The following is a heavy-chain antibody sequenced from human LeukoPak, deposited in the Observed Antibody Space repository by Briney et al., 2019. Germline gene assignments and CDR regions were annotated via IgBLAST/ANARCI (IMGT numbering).Heavy chain of an antibody. CDR2: INPSGGST. V-gene: IGHV1-46*01. Sequence: ASVKVSCKASGYTFTSYYMHWVRQAPGQGLEWMGIINPSGGSTSYAQKFQGRVTMTRDTSTSTVYMELSSLRSEDTAVYYCARGEGDYGDYNWFDPWGQGTLVTVSS. CDR3: ARGEGDYGDYNWFDP. J-gene: IGHJ5*02. CDR1: GYTFTSYY. D-gene: IGHD4-17*01.